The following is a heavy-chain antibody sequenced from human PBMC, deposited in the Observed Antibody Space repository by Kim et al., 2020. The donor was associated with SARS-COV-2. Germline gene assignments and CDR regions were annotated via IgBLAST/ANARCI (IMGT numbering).Heavy chain of an antibody. D-gene: IGHD6-13*01. Sequence: TNNNPTLKSRGTISVDKSKNQCSLKLSSVTAADTAVYYCARAHRRQQLDDWGQGTLVTVSS. J-gene: IGHJ4*02. CDR2: T. CDR3: ARAHRRQQLDD. V-gene: IGHV4-61*05.